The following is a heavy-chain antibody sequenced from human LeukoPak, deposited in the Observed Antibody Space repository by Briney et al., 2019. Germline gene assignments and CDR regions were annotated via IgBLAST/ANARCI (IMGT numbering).Heavy chain of an antibody. CDR2: VYPEDGET. Sequence: ASVTVSCKASGYTFSDYYIHWVQQAPGKGLEWMGRVYPEDGETIYAEKFHVRVTITADTSTDTAYMELSSLRSEDRAVYYCTTGSSTGEWLPLYYMDVWGKGTTVTVSS. CDR1: GYTFSDYY. CDR3: TTGSSTGEWLPLYYMDV. D-gene: IGHD3-3*01. V-gene: IGHV1-69-2*01. J-gene: IGHJ6*03.